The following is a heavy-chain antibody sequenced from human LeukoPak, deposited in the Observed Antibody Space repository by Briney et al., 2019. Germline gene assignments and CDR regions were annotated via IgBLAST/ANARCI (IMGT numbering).Heavy chain of an antibody. CDR2: IYSGGST. Sequence: PGGSLRLSCAASGFTVSSNYMSWVRQAPGKGLEWVSVIYSGGSTYYADSVKGRFTISRDNSKNTLYLQMNSLRAEDTAVYYCASPVTVVTPQDAFDIWGQGTMVTVSS. CDR1: GFTVSSNY. J-gene: IGHJ3*02. CDR3: ASPVTVVTPQDAFDI. D-gene: IGHD4-23*01. V-gene: IGHV3-53*01.